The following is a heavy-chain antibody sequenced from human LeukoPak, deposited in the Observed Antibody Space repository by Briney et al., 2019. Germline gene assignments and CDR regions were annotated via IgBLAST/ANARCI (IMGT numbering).Heavy chain of an antibody. CDR3: ARAGLFGDFDY. Sequence: PGGSLRLSCAASGFNFNTFWMTWVRQAPGKGLEWVANIKEDGSEEYYVDSVKGRFTISRDNAKNSLYLQMNSLRAEDTAVYYCARAGLFGDFDYWGQGTLVTVSS. V-gene: IGHV3-7*01. CDR2: IKEDGSEE. D-gene: IGHD3-10*02. CDR1: GFNFNTFW. J-gene: IGHJ4*02.